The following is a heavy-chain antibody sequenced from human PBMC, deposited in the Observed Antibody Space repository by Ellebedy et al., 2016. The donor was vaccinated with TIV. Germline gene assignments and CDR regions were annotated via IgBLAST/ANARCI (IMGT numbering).Heavy chain of an antibody. CDR1: GYSFTSYW. CDR2: IDPSDSYS. D-gene: IGHD5-24*01. J-gene: IGHJ4*02. CDR3: ARLSRDGSNFQFDY. Sequence: GESLKISCKSSGYSFTSYWISWVRQMPGTGLEWMGRIDPSDSYSNYSPSFQGHVTISADKSISTAYLQWSSLKASDTAMYFCARLSRDGSNFQFDYWGQGTLVTVSS. V-gene: IGHV5-10-1*01.